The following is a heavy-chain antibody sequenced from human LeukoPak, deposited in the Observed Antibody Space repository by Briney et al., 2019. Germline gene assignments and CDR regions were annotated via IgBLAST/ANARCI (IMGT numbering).Heavy chain of an antibody. V-gene: IGHV3-30*02. D-gene: IGHD6-6*01. J-gene: IGHJ3*02. CDR1: GFTFSSYG. Sequence: PGGSLRLSCAASGFTFSSYGMHWVRQAPGKGLEWVAFIRYDGSKKYYADSVKGRFTISRDNSKNTLYLQMNSLRAEDTAVYYCAKGHSSSSGGAFDIWGQGTMVTVSS. CDR2: IRYDGSKK. CDR3: AKGHSSSSGGAFDI.